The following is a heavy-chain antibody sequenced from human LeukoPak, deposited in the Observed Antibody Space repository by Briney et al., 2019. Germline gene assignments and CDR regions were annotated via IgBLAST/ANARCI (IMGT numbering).Heavy chain of an antibody. Sequence: ASVKVSCKASGYTYTGYYMHWVRQAPGQGLEWMGWINPNSGGTNYAQKFQGRVTMTRDTSISTAYMELSRLRSDDTAVYYCARSLHYDSSGYYFRWGQGTLVTVSS. CDR1: GYTYTGYY. J-gene: IGHJ4*02. CDR2: INPNSGGT. CDR3: ARSLHYDSSGYYFR. V-gene: IGHV1-2*02. D-gene: IGHD3-22*01.